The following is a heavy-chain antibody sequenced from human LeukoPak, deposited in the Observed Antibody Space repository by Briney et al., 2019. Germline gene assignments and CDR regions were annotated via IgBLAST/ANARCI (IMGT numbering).Heavy chain of an antibody. CDR3: ARDSSPDY. CDR1: GGTFSSYA. V-gene: IGHV1-69*04. D-gene: IGHD6-19*01. Sequence: ASVKVSCKASGGTFSSYAISWVRQAPGQGLEWMGRIIPILGIANYAQKFQGRVTITADKSTSTAYMELSSLRSEDAAVYYCARDSSPDYWGQGTLVTVSS. J-gene: IGHJ4*02. CDR2: IIPILGIA.